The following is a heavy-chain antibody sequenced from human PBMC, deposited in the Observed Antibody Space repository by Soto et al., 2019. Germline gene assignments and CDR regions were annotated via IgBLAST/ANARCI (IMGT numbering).Heavy chain of an antibody. J-gene: IGHJ4*02. CDR2: LYYGRSA. Sequence: QVQLQESGPGLVKPSETLSLTCAVSGDSISSYFCMWIRQPPGKGLESIGYLYYGRSANYNPSLNSRVTLSVDTSTNQCSLTLSSMNAADTAVYYCALRSMAVVPEYWGQGTLVTVSS. CDR3: ALRSMAVVPEY. D-gene: IGHD3-22*01. V-gene: IGHV4-59*01. CDR1: GDSISSYF.